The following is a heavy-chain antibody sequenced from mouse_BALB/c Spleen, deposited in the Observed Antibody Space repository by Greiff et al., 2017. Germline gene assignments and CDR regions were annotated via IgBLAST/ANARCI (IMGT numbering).Heavy chain of an antibody. Sequence: EVQLVESGGGLVKPGGSLKLSCAASGFTFSSYAMSWVRQSPEKRLEWVAEISSGGSYTYYPDTVTGRFTISRDNAKNTLYLEMSSLRSEDTAMYYCARKYGNHAMDYWGQGTSVTVSS. J-gene: IGHJ4*01. CDR1: GFTFSSYA. CDR3: ARKYGNHAMDY. CDR2: ISSGGSYT. V-gene: IGHV5-9-4*01. D-gene: IGHD2-10*02.